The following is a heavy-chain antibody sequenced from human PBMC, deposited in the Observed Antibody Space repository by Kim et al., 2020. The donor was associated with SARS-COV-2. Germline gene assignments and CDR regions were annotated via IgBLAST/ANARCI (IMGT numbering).Heavy chain of an antibody. J-gene: IGHJ4*02. D-gene: IGHD5-18*01. CDR3: AKLVGYSYGYDSLDY. CDR1: GFTFSSYG. V-gene: IGHV3-30*18. CDR2: ISYDGSNK. Sequence: GGSLRLSCAASGFTFSSYGMHWVRQAPGKGLEWVAVISYDGSNKYYADSVKGRFTISRDNSKNTLYLQMNSLRAEDTAVYYCAKLVGYSYGYDSLDYWGQGTLVTVSS.